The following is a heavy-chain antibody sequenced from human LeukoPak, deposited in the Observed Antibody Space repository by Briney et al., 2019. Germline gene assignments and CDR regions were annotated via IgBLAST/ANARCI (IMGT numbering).Heavy chain of an antibody. D-gene: IGHD6-19*01. J-gene: IGHJ4*02. CDR2: ISGSGGSP. V-gene: IGHV3-23*01. Sequence: GGSLRLSCAASGFTFSSYAMSWVRQAPGKGLEWVSGISGSGGSPYYADFVKGRFTISRDNSKNTLYLQMNSLRAEGTAVYYCAKEPVTRYTSGWYLDYWGQGTLVTVSS. CDR3: AKEPVTRYTSGWYLDY. CDR1: GFTFSSYA.